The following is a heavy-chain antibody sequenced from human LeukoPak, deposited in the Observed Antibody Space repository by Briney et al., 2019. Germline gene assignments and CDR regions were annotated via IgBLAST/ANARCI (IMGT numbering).Heavy chain of an antibody. CDR1: GFTVSSNY. V-gene: IGHV3-53*01. D-gene: IGHD4-17*01. CDR2: IYSGGST. CDR3: ARVQTTSVYYYGMDV. Sequence: GGSLRLSCAASGFTVSSNYMSWVRQAPGKGLEWVSVIYSGGSTYYADSVKGRFTISRDNSKNTLYLQMNSLRAEDTAVYYCARVQTTSVYYYGMDVWGQGTTVTVSS. J-gene: IGHJ6*02.